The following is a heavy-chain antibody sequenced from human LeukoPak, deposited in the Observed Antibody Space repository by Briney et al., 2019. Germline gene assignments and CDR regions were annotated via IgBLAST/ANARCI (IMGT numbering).Heavy chain of an antibody. CDR2: IDPSDSYT. Sequence: GESLKISCKGSGYSFTSYWISWVRQMPGKGLEWMGRIDPSDSYTNYSPSFQGHVTISADKSISTAYLQWSSLKASDTAMYYCARDYSNYVNWFDPWGPGTLVTVSS. D-gene: IGHD4-11*01. V-gene: IGHV5-10-1*01. J-gene: IGHJ5*02. CDR3: ARDYSNYVNWFDP. CDR1: GYSFTSYW.